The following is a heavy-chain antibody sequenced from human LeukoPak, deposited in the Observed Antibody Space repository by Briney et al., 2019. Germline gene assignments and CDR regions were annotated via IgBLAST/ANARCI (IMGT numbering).Heavy chain of an antibody. Sequence: SETLSLTCAVSGASISSRNWWSWVRQPPGKGLEWIAYINYSGNTYYDPSLKSRVTISVDTSRNQFSLTLTSVTASDTAVYYCARHKTYSSVFDSWGQGTLVTVSS. V-gene: IGHV4-4*02. CDR3: ARHKTYSSVFDS. J-gene: IGHJ4*02. D-gene: IGHD2-15*01. CDR2: INYSGNT. CDR1: GASISSRNW.